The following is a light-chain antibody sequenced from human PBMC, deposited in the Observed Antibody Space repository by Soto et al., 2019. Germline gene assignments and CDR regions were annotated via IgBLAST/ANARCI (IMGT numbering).Light chain of an antibody. J-gene: IGKJ4*01. CDR2: GAS. CDR1: QSVGRNY. Sequence: EIVLTQSPGTLSLSPGERATLSCRASQSVGRNYLAWYQQQPGQAPRLLIYGASSRATGIPDRFSGSGSGTDFTRTFSRLEPEDVAVYYCQQYARSPLSFGGGTRVEMK. CDR3: QQYARSPLS. V-gene: IGKV3-20*01.